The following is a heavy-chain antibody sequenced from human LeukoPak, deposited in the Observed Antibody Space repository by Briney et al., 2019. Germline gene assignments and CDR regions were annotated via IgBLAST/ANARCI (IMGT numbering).Heavy chain of an antibody. J-gene: IGHJ4*02. Sequence: ASVKVSCKASGYTFTSYGISWVRQAPGQGLEWMGIINPSGGSTSYAQKFQGRVTMTRDTSTSTVYMELSSLRSEDTAVYYCARTLYSSGWYDYWGQGTLVTVSS. CDR2: INPSGGST. CDR3: ARTLYSSGWYDY. D-gene: IGHD6-19*01. V-gene: IGHV1-46*01. CDR1: GYTFTSYG.